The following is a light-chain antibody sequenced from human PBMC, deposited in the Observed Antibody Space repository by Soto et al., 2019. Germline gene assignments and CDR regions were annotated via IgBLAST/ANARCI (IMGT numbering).Light chain of an antibody. CDR2: EAS. Sequence: SALAQPASLSGSPGQAITISCPGTRSDVGNYNLVSWYQQHPGKAPKLMIYEASKRPSGVSNRFSASKSGITASLTISGLQAEDEADYYCCSYAGGSPLGVFGTGTKVTVL. CDR3: CSYAGGSPLGV. CDR1: RSDVGNYNL. J-gene: IGLJ1*01. V-gene: IGLV2-23*02.